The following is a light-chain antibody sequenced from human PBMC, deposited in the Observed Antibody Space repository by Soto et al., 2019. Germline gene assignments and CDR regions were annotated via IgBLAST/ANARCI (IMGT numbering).Light chain of an antibody. J-gene: IGKJ1*01. CDR2: GAS. CDR1: QTVGIQ. V-gene: IGKV3-15*01. Sequence: EIVLTMSAATLSLSPGESATLSCRASQTVGIQLARYQQQPGQAPRLLIYGASTRATGVPARFSGSGSGTDFTLTISSLQSEDSAVYYCRQYNHWPPWTFGQGTKVDIK. CDR3: RQYNHWPPWT.